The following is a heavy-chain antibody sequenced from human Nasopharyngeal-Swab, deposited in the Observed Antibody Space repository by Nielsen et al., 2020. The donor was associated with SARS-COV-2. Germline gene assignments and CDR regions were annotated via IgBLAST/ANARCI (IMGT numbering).Heavy chain of an antibody. J-gene: IGHJ4*02. Sequence: SDPLSLPFTLSGCPIISSRYYWGWSRQPPGKGLEWIGSIYYSGSTYYNPSLKSRVTISVDTSKNQFSLKLSSVTAADTAVYYCARDSASWYEEGFDYWGQGTLVTVSS. V-gene: IGHV4-39*07. CDR2: IYYSGST. CDR1: GCPIISSRYY. D-gene: IGHD6-13*01. CDR3: ARDSASWYEEGFDY.